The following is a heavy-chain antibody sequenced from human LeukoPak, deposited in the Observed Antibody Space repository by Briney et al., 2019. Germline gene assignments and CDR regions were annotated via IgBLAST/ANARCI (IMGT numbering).Heavy chain of an antibody. V-gene: IGHV3-7*01. CDR3: ARVRAGYYFDY. Sequence: PGGSLRLSCAASGFTFSSHWMSWVRQAPGKGLEWVANIKKDGSEKYYVDAVKGRFTISRDNAKNSLYLQMNSLRAEDTAVYYCARVRAGYYFDYWGQGTLVTVSS. CDR1: GFTFSSHW. D-gene: IGHD3-10*01. CDR2: IKKDGSEK. J-gene: IGHJ4*02.